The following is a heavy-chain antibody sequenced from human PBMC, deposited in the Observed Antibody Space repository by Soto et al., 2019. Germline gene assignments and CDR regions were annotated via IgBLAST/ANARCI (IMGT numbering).Heavy chain of an antibody. D-gene: IGHD5-12*01. CDR3: ARGWLNFDY. V-gene: IGHV3-53*01. Sequence: GGSLRLSCAASGFTVSTNYMTWVRQAPGKGLDWVSVIYSGGDTYYADSVNGRFAISRDNSKNTLYLQMNSLRAEDTAVYYCARGWLNFDYWGQGTLVTVSS. CDR1: GFTVSTNY. J-gene: IGHJ4*02. CDR2: IYSGGDT.